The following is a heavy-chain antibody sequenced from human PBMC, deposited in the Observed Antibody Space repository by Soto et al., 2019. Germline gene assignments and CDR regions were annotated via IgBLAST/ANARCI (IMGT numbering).Heavy chain of an antibody. D-gene: IGHD2-21*02. V-gene: IGHV4-59*01. CDR3: ARDSWGGNLFGKDYYYYYGMDV. CDR1: GGSISSYY. J-gene: IGHJ6*02. CDR2: IYYSGST. Sequence: SETLSLTCTVSGGSISSYYWSWIRQPPGKGLEWIGYIYYSGSTNYNPSLEGRVTISVDTSKNRFSLKRSSVTAADTAVYYCARDSWGGNLFGKDYYYYYGMDVWGQGPTVTVSS.